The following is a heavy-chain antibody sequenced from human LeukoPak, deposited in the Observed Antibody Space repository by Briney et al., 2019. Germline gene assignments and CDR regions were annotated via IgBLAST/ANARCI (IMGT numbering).Heavy chain of an antibody. CDR1: GFSFSAYW. V-gene: IGHV3-7*01. J-gene: IGHJ4*02. CDR3: ARFGYVAAVDV. Sequence: GGSLRLSCAASGFSFSAYWMTWVRQAPGTGLEWVANINPAGSETYYVDPVKGRFSISRDNAKNSGYLQMNSLRAEDTAVYHCARFGYVAAVDVWGQVTPVTVSS. CDR2: INPAGSET. D-gene: IGHD2-15*01.